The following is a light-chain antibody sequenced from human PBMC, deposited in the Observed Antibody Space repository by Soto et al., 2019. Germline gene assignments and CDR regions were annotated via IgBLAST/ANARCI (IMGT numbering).Light chain of an antibody. CDR3: QQSYITPFT. Sequence: DIQMTQSPSSLSASVGDSVTITCRASQSIRDYLNWYQQRPGKAPHLLIYGASSLQSGVPSRFSGSGSGSDFTLTISSLQPEDFATYYCQQSYITPFTFGQGTKLQIK. V-gene: IGKV1-39*01. CDR2: GAS. J-gene: IGKJ2*01. CDR1: QSIRDY.